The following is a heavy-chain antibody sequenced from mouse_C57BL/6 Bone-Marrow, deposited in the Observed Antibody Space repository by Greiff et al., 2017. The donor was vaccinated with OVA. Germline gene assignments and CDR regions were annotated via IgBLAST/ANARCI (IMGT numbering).Heavy chain of an antibody. Sequence: QVQLQQPGAELVKPGASVKLSCKASGYTFTSYWLHWVKQRPGQGLEWIGMIHPNSGSTNYNEKFKSEATLTVDTSSRIAYMQRSSLTSEDSAVYYCAREGIYYYGSSYVGFADWGQGTLVTVSA. CDR2: IHPNSGST. CDR1: GYTFTSYW. V-gene: IGHV1-64*01. J-gene: IGHJ3*01. CDR3: AREGIYYYGSSYVGFAD. D-gene: IGHD1-1*01.